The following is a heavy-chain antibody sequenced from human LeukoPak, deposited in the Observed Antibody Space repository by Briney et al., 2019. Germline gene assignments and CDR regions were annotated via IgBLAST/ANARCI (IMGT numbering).Heavy chain of an antibody. CDR3: AGPGIAAPGPYYFDY. Sequence: GRSLRLSCAASGFTFSSYAMHWVRQAPGKGLEWVAGTSYDGGNKYYTDSVKGRFTISRDNSKNTLYLQMNSLRAEDTAVYYCAGPGIAAPGPYYFDYWGQGTLVTVSS. CDR1: GFTFSSYA. V-gene: IGHV3-30*04. D-gene: IGHD6-13*01. J-gene: IGHJ4*02. CDR2: TSYDGGNK.